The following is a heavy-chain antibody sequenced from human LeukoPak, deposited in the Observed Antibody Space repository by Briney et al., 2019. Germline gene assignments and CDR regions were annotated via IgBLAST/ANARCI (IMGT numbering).Heavy chain of an antibody. D-gene: IGHD5-24*01. J-gene: IGHJ3*02. CDR1: GGSISSYY. CDR2: IYYSGST. V-gene: IGHV4-59*01. Sequence: PSETLSLTCTVSGGSISSYYWSWIRQPPGKGLEWIGYIYYSGSTNYNPPLKSRVTISVDTSKNQFSLKLSSVTAADTAVYYCARSRDGYNSNAFDIWVQGTMVTVSS. CDR3: ARSRDGYNSNAFDI.